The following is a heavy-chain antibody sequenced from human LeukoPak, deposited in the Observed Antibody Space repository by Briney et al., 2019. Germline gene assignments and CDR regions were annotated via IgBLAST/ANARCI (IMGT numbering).Heavy chain of an antibody. Sequence: GGSLRLSCAASGFTFSSYGMHWVRQAPGKGLEWVAVISYDGSNKYYADSVKGRFTISRDNSKNTLYLQMNSLRAEDTAVYYCAKDHYVVTAILDAYYYYGMDVWGQGTTVTVSS. CDR1: GFTFSSYG. J-gene: IGHJ6*02. CDR3: AKDHYVVTAILDAYYYYGMDV. CDR2: ISYDGSNK. V-gene: IGHV3-30*18. D-gene: IGHD2-21*02.